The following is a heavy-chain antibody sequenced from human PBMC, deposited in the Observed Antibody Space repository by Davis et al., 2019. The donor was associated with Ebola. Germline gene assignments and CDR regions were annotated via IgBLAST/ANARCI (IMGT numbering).Heavy chain of an antibody. J-gene: IGHJ6*04. D-gene: IGHD2-15*01. CDR2: INPSGGST. V-gene: IGHV1-46*01. Sequence: ASVKVSCKASGYTFTSYYMHWVRQAPGQGLEWMGIINPSGGSTSYAQKFQGRVTMTRDTSTSTVYMKLSSLRSEDTAVYYCAREIVVVVAATGYYYYGMDVWGKGTTVTVSS. CDR1: GYTFTSYY. CDR3: AREIVVVVAATGYYYYGMDV.